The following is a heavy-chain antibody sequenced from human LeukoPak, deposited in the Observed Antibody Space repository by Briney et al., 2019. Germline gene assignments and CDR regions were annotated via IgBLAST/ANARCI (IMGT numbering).Heavy chain of an antibody. J-gene: IGHJ6*03. CDR1: GFTFSSYA. D-gene: IGHD2-2*01. CDR2: INHSGST. CDR3: AREPIRYCSSTSCPSYYYYYMDV. Sequence: GSLRLSCAASGFTFSSYAMSWVRQAPGKGLEWIGEINHSGSTNYNPSLKSRVTISVDTSKNQFSLKLSSVTAADTAVYYCAREPIRYCSSTSCPSYYYYYMDVWGKGTTVTVSS. V-gene: IGHV4-34*01.